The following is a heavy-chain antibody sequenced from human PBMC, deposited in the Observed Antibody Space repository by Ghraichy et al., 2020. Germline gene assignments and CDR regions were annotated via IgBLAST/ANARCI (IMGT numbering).Heavy chain of an antibody. CDR2: IFSTGRT. CDR1: SGSVSGGTYY. V-gene: IGHV4-61*03. Sequence: SETLSLTCTPSSGSVSGGTYYWSWIRQSPGGRLEWIGYIFSTGRTNYNLSLESRVTISLDTTENHMSLTLTSVTAADTAVYFCARSVATRRPFDYWGQGTLVTVSS. J-gene: IGHJ4*02. CDR3: ARSVATRRPFDY. D-gene: IGHD2-15*01.